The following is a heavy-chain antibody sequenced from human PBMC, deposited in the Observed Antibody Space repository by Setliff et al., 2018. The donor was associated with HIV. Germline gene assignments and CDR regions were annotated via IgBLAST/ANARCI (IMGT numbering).Heavy chain of an antibody. J-gene: IGHJ4*02. V-gene: IGHV1-3*01. CDR1: GYTFTSYA. D-gene: IGHD3-16*01. CDR3: ARIWGIPPLYYFDY. Sequence: ASVKVSCKASGYTFTSYAMHWVRQAPGQRLEWMGWIHAGNGYTKYSQKLQGRVTFTRDTSASAAYMDLSSLRSEDTAVYYCARIWGIPPLYYFDYWGQGTLVT. CDR2: IHAGNGYT.